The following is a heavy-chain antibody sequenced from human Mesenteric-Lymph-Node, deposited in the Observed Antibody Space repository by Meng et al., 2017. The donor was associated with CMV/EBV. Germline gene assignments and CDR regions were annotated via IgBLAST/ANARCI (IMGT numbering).Heavy chain of an antibody. CDR3: ARTLWFGEYSDY. J-gene: IGHJ4*02. CDR1: GFSLSTSGVG. CDR2: IYWNDDK. D-gene: IGHD3-10*01. V-gene: IGHV2-5*01. Sequence: SGPTLVNPTQTLTLTCTFSGFSLSTSGVGVGWIRQPPGKALEWLSLIYWNDDKRYSPSLKSRLTITKDTSKNQVVLTMTNMDPVDTATYYCARTLWFGEYSDYWGQGTLVTVSS.